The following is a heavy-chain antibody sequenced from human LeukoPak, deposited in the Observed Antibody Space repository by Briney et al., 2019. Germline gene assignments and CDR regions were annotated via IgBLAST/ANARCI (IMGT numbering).Heavy chain of an antibody. J-gene: IGHJ1*01. CDR2: ISSSGSTM. V-gene: IGHV3-48*03. Sequence: GGPLRLPCAASGLTFISYEMNGVPQAPGKGLKWVSYISSSGSTMYYADSVKGRFTISRDNAKNSLYLQLNSLRAEDTAVYYCARAPYYYDSSGYFQHWGQGTLVTVSS. CDR1: GLTFISYE. CDR3: ARAPYYYDSSGYFQH. D-gene: IGHD3-22*01.